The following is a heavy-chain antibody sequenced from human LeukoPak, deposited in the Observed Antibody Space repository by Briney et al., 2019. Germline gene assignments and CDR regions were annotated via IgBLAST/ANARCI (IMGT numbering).Heavy chain of an antibody. CDR2: IDHTGTT. Sequence: SGTLSLTCAVSGGSISSTNWWSWVRQPPGKGLEWIGEIDHTGTTNYNPSLKSRVTTSDDKSKNQFSLRLWSVTAADTAVYYCARSPEYHFDTSGYFDYWGQGILVTVSS. J-gene: IGHJ4*02. CDR3: ARSPEYHFDTSGYFDY. D-gene: IGHD3-22*01. V-gene: IGHV4-4*02. CDR1: GGSISSTNW.